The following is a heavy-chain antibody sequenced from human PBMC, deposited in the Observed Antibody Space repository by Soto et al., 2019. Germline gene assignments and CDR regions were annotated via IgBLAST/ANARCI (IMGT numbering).Heavy chain of an antibody. CDR3: ARMAVTAAASGWFDP. CDR2: IDWDDDK. CDR1: GFSLSTSRMC. D-gene: IGHD6-25*01. J-gene: IGHJ5*02. V-gene: IGHV2-70*01. Sequence: SGPTLVNPTQTLTLTCTFSGFSLSTSRMCVSWIRQPPGKALEWLALIDWDDDKYYSTSLKTRLTISKDTSKNQVVLTMTNMDPVDTATYYCARMAVTAAASGWFDPWGQGTLVTVSS.